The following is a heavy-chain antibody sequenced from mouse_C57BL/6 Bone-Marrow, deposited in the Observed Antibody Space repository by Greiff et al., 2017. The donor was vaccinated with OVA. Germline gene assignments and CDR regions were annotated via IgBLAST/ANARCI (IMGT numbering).Heavy chain of an antibody. CDR2: INPNNGGT. Sequence: VQLQQSGPELVKPGASVKISCKASGYTFTDYYMNWVKQSHGKSLEWIGDINPNNGGTSYNQKFKGKATLTVDKSSGTAYMELRSLTSEDSAVYYCARSFVSSYWYFDVWGTGTTVTVSS. J-gene: IGHJ1*03. CDR1: GYTFTDYY. CDR3: ARSFVSSYWYFDV. D-gene: IGHD1-1*01. V-gene: IGHV1-26*01.